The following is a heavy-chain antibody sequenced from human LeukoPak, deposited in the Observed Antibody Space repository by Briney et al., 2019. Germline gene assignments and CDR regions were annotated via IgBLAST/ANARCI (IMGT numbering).Heavy chain of an antibody. CDR3: ASGYRYYYYGMDV. CDR2: IIPILSIA. Sequence: GSSVKVSCKASGGTFSSYAIGWVRQAPGQGLEWMGRIIPILSIANYAQKFQGRVTITADKSTSTAYMELSSLRSEDTAVYYCASGYRYYYYGMDVWGQGTTVTVSS. CDR1: GGTFSSYA. V-gene: IGHV1-69*04. J-gene: IGHJ6*02. D-gene: IGHD3-16*02.